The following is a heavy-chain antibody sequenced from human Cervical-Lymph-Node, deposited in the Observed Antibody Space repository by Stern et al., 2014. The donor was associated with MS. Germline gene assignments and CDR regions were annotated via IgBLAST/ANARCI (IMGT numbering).Heavy chain of an antibody. V-gene: IGHV1-18*01. Sequence: VQLVEYGAEVKKPGASGKVSCKASGYTCTSYGISWVRWTHGQWREWMGWIIASNGNTNYAQKLQGRVTMTTDTSTSTAYMELRSLRSDDTAVYYCARGLLGSENAFDIWGQGTMVTVSS. J-gene: IGHJ3*02. D-gene: IGHD2-15*01. CDR1: GYTCTSYG. CDR2: IIASNGNT. CDR3: ARGLLGSENAFDI.